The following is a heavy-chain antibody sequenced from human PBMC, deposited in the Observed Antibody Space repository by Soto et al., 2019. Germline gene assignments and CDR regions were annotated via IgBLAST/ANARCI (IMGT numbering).Heavy chain of an antibody. D-gene: IGHD3-3*01. CDR3: ARDGGADFWRSALSSSYCHGMDV. CDR2: IIPILGTA. CDR1: GGTFSSYA. J-gene: IGHJ6*02. V-gene: IGHV1-69*06. Sequence: QVQLVQSGAEVKKPGSSVKVSCKASGGTFSSYAISWVRQAPGQGLEWMGGIIPILGTANYAQKFQGRVRITADKSTSTAYMELSRLRSEDTAVYYCARDGGADFWRSALSSSYCHGMDVWGQGTTVTVSS.